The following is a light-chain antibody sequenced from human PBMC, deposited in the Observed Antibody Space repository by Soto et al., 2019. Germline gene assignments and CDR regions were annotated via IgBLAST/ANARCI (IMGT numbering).Light chain of an antibody. J-gene: IGKJ4*01. CDR3: QQLNSYPLT. Sequence: DIQLTQSPSFLSASVGDRVSITCRASQGISSYLAWYQQKPGKAPKLLIYAASTLQSGVPSKFSGSGSGTDFTLTISSLQREDFATYSCQQLNSYPLTFGGGTKVEIK. CDR2: AAS. V-gene: IGKV1-9*01. CDR1: QGISSY.